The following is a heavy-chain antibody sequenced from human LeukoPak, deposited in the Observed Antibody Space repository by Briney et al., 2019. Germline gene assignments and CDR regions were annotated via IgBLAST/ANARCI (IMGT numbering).Heavy chain of an antibody. CDR1: GFTFSSYG. CDR3: AKKGYNWNPNYYYYYMDV. CDR2: IWYDGSNK. J-gene: IGHJ6*03. Sequence: QAGGSLRLSCAASGFTFSSYGMHWVRQAPGKGLEWVAVIWYDGSNKYYADSVKGRSTISRDNSKNTLYLQMNSLRAEDTAVYYCAKKGYNWNPNYYYYYMDVWGKGTTVTVSS. D-gene: IGHD1-20*01. V-gene: IGHV3-33*06.